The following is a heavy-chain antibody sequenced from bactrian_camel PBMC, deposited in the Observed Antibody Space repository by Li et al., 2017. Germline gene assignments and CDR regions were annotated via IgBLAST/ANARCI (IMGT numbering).Heavy chain of an antibody. J-gene: IGHJ4*01. D-gene: IGHD3*01. Sequence: HVQLVESGGDSVQAGGSLKLSCTISTIPYAWYCMGWFRQAAGKEREGAATIDSAGRMMYAASVQGRFTISIDKEKNTLYLQMNSLNPEDTGKYYCAADWSSMTAIQALGLPPTAFNYWGQGTQVTVS. CDR2: IDSAGRM. CDR1: TIPYAWYC. CDR3: AADWSSMTAIQALGLPPTAFNY. V-gene: IGHV3S55*01.